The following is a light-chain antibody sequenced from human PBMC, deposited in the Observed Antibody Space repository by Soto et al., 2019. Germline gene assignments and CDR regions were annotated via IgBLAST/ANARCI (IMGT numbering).Light chain of an antibody. CDR1: QRISSS. CDR3: QQSYSTVLT. CDR2: ATS. V-gene: IGKV1-39*01. J-gene: IGKJ4*01. Sequence: DIQMTRSPSSLSASIGDRVIITCRASQRISSSLNWYQQKPGKAPKLLIYATSILPSGVPSRFSGSGSGTDFTLTIRSLQPEDFAIYYCQQSYSTVLTFGGGTKVEIK.